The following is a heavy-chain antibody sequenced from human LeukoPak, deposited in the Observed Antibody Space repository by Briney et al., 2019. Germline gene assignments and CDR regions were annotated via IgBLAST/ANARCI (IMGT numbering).Heavy chain of an antibody. CDR1: GGFISSYY. Sequence: SETLSPTRTVSGGFISSYYWSWIRQPPGKGLEWIGYIYYSGSTNYNPSLKSRVTISVDTSKNQFSLKLSSVTAADTAVYYCARGGWYEDYWGQGTLVTVSS. CDR3: ARGGWYEDY. J-gene: IGHJ4*02. D-gene: IGHD6-19*01. CDR2: IYYSGST. V-gene: IGHV4-59*01.